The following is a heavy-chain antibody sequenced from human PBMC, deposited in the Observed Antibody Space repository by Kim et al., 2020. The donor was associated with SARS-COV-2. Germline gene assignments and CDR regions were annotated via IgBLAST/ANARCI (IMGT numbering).Heavy chain of an antibody. CDR3: ARSYSGSYFSAFDI. D-gene: IGHD1-26*01. V-gene: IGHV3-30*01. J-gene: IGHJ3*02. Sequence: ADSVKGRFTISRDNSKNTLYMQMNSRRTEDTAVYYCARSYSGSYFSAFDIWGQGTMVTVSS.